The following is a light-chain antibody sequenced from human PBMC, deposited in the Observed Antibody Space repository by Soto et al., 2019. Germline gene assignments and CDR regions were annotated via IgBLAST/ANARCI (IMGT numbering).Light chain of an antibody. CDR3: QTWGTGTLV. V-gene: IGLV4-69*01. CDR2: LNSDGSH. Sequence: QLVPTQSPSASASLGASVKLTCTLSSGHSSYAIAWHQQQPEKGPRYLMKLNSDGSHSKGDGIPDRFSGSSSGAERYLTISSLQSEDEADYFCQTWGTGTLVFGGGTKLTVL. J-gene: IGLJ2*01. CDR1: SGHSSYA.